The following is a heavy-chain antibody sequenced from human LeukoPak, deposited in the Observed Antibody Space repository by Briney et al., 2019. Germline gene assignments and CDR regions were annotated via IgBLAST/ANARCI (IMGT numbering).Heavy chain of an antibody. CDR1: GGPISSYY. J-gene: IGHJ4*02. CDR2: IYYSGST. Sequence: SETLSLTCTVSGGPISSYYWSWIRQPPGKGLEWIGYIYYSGSTNYNPSLKSRVTISVDTSKNQFSLKLSSVTAADTAVYYCARATVADYYFDYWGQGTLVTVSS. V-gene: IGHV4-59*01. CDR3: ARATVADYYFDY. D-gene: IGHD2-15*01.